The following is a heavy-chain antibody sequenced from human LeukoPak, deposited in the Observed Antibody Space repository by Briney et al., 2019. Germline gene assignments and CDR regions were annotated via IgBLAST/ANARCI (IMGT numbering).Heavy chain of an antibody. Sequence: PGGSLRLSCAASGFTFSSYGMHWVRQAPGKGLEWVAVISYDGSNKYYADFVKGRFTISRDNSKNTLYLQMNSLRAEDTAVYYCAKVGHSSSSSFDYWGQGTLVTVSS. CDR3: AKVGHSSSSSFDY. CDR2: ISYDGSNK. D-gene: IGHD6-6*01. J-gene: IGHJ4*01. V-gene: IGHV3-30*18. CDR1: GFTFSSYG.